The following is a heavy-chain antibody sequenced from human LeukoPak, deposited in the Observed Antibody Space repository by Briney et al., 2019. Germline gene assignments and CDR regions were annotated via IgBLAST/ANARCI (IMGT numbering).Heavy chain of an antibody. Sequence: PGGSLRLSCAASEFTFSTYCMHWVRQAPGKGLVWVSRIDSDGTNTDYAHSVKGRFTISRDNAKNTLYMQMNSLRVDDTAVYYCVREASGVSSSAFDVWGQGTMVTVSS. V-gene: IGHV3-74*01. CDR3: VREASGVSSSAFDV. D-gene: IGHD1-26*01. CDR2: IDSDGTNT. J-gene: IGHJ3*01. CDR1: EFTFSTYC.